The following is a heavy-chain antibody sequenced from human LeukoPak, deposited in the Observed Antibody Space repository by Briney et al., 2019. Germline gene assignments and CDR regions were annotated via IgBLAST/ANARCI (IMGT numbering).Heavy chain of an antibody. CDR2: FFATGSS. CDR3: ARGIVPPRFYDYMDV. J-gene: IGHJ6*03. V-gene: IGHV4-61*02. D-gene: IGHD1-26*01. CDR1: GGSINSGNYY. Sequence: PSETLSLTCTVSGGSINSGNYYWTWIRQPAGKGLEWIGRFFATGSSSSSHNPSLSGRASISVDTSKNQFSLQLSSVTAADSAVYFCARGIVPPRFYDYMDVWGKGTTVTVSS.